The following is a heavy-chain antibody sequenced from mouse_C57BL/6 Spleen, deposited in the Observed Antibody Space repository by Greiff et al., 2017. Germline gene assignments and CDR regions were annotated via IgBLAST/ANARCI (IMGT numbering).Heavy chain of an antibody. Sequence: VQLQQSGPGLVQPSPSLSITCTVSGFSFTSYGVHWVRQSPGQGLEWLGVIWSGGSTAYNAAFISRLSISKDNSKSQVFFKMNSLQADDTAIYYCARGNYLDYWGQGTTLTVSS. CDR3: ARGNYLDY. V-gene: IGHV2-2*01. CDR2: IWSGGST. J-gene: IGHJ2*01. CDR1: GFSFTSYG.